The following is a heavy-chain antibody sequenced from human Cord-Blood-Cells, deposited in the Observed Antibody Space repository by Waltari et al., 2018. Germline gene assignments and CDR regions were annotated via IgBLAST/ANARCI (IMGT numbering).Heavy chain of an antibody. CDR3: ARGCYDSSGYYCAFDI. Sequence: EVQPVESGGGLLQHGGSLRLSCAASGFTVSSNYLCWVRQAPGKGLEWVSVIYSGGSTYYADSVKGRFTISRDNSKNTLYLQMNSLRAEDTAVYYCARGCYDSSGYYCAFDIWGQGTMVTVSS. D-gene: IGHD3-22*01. J-gene: IGHJ3*02. CDR1: GFTVSSNY. V-gene: IGHV3-53*01. CDR2: IYSGGST.